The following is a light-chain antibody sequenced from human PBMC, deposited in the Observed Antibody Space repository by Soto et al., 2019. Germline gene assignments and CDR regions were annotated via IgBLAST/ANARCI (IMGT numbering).Light chain of an antibody. CDR1: QNVLYSSNNNNY. CDR3: QQYWRTPCA. J-gene: IGKJ3*01. V-gene: IGKV4-1*01. Sequence: DIVMTQSPDSLAVSLGERATINCKSSQNVLYSSNNNNYLAWYQQKPGQPPKLLIYWASTRESGVPDLFSGSGAGTDFTLTISSLQAEDVAVYYCQQYWRTPCAFGPGTKVFIK. CDR2: WAS.